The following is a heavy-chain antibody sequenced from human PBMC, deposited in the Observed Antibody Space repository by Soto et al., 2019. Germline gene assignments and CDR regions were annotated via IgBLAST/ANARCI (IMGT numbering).Heavy chain of an antibody. D-gene: IGHD3-10*01. Sequence: VKVSCKASGYTFTNYGISWVRQAPGQGLEWMGWISAYNGNTKYAQKFQGRVTMTTDTSTSTAYMELRSLRSDDTAVYYCARGVGSGSYYNQYNWFDPWGQGTLVTVSS. CDR1: GYTFTNYG. CDR2: ISAYNGNT. CDR3: ARGVGSGSYYNQYNWFDP. J-gene: IGHJ5*02. V-gene: IGHV1-18*01.